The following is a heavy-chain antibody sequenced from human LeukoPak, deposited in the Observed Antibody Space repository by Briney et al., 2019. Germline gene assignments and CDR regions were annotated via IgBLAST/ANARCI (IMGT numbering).Heavy chain of an antibody. CDR3: ARETDLIYYYDSSGFLDY. D-gene: IGHD3-22*01. V-gene: IGHV3-11*01. Sequence: PGGSLRLSCAASGFTFSDYYMSWIRQAPGKGLEWVSYISSSGSTIYYADSVKGRFTISRDNAKNSLYLQMNSLRAEDTAVYYCARETDLIYYYDSSGFLDYWGQGTLVTVSS. CDR2: ISSSGSTI. J-gene: IGHJ4*02. CDR1: GFTFSDYY.